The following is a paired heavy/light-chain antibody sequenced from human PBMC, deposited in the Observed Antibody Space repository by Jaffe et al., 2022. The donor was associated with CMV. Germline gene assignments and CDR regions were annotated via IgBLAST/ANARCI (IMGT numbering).Light chain of an antibody. CDR3: QQYGSSLLT. J-gene: IGKJ4*01. CDR1: QSVSSIY. CDR2: GAS. Sequence: EIVLTQSPGTLSLSPGERATLSCRASQSVSSIYLAWYQQKLGQAPRLLIYGASSRATGIPDRFSGSGSGTDFTLTISRLEPEDFAVYYCQQYGSSLLTFGGGTKVELK. V-gene: IGKV3-20*01.
Heavy chain of an antibody. CDR1: GYTFTTYW. CDR2: IYPGGSDI. V-gene: IGHV5-51*01. J-gene: IGHJ4*02. Sequence: EVQLVQSGPEVKKPGESLRISCKGSGYTFTTYWIGWVRQMPGKGLEWMGIIYPGGSDINYSPSFQGQVTISVDKSISTAYLQWGSLKASDTAMYYCARHGSYAYFDYWGQGTLLTVSS. D-gene: IGHD3-10*01. CDR3: ARHGSYAYFDY.